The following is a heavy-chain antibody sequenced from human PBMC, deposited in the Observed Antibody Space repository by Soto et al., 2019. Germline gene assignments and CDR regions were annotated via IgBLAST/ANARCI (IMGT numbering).Heavy chain of an antibody. Sequence: SVKVSCKASGGTFSSYPISWVGPAPGQGLEWMGRIIPILGIANYAQKFQGRVTITADNSTSTAYMELSSLRSEDTAVYYCARDPTMSGAMDVWGQGTTVTVSS. D-gene: IGHD3-10*02. CDR2: IIPILGIA. J-gene: IGHJ6*02. CDR1: GGTFSSYP. V-gene: IGHV1-69*04. CDR3: ARDPTMSGAMDV.